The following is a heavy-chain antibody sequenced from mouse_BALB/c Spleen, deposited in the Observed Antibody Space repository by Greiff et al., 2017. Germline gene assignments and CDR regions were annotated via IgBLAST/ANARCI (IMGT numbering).Heavy chain of an antibody. CDR1: GYTFTSYW. V-gene: IGHV1-7*01. CDR2: INPSTGYT. D-gene: IGHD4-1*01. CDR3: ASKLTGTLYWYFDV. J-gene: IGHJ1*01. Sequence: QVQLQQSGAELAKPGASVKMSCKASGYTFTSYWMHWVKQRPGQGLEWIGYINPSTGYTEYNQKFKDKATLTADKSSSTAYMQLSSLTSEDSAVYYCASKLTGTLYWYFDVWGAGTTVTVSS.